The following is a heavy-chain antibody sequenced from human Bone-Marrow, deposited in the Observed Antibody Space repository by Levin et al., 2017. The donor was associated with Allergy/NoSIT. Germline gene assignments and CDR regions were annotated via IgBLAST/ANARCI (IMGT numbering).Heavy chain of an antibody. V-gene: IGHV3-23*01. J-gene: IGHJ5*02. CDR2: ISGSGDNT. CDR3: ARCVVYSNGWGNWFDP. Sequence: PGGSLRLSCAASGFTFNTYAVNWVRQAPGKGLQWVSSISGSGDNTQYADSVKGRFTISRDNSKNTLYLQMNSLRGEDTAVYYCARCVVYSNGWGNWFDPWGQGTLVTVSS. D-gene: IGHD6-25*01. CDR1: GFTFNTYA.